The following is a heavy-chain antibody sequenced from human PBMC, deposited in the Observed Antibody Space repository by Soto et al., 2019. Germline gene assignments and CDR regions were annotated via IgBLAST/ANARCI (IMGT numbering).Heavy chain of an antibody. CDR3: ARARGYDSDYMEV. J-gene: IGHJ6*03. V-gene: IGHV3-33*08. Sequence: SLRLSCTSSLFTFSSYSMNWVLQSPVKGLELSAVIWYDGSNKYYADSVKGRFTISRDNSKNTLYLQMNSLRAEDTAVYYCARARGYDSDYMEVWGKGTTVTVSS. CDR2: IWYDGSNK. D-gene: IGHD5-12*01. CDR1: LFTFSSYS.